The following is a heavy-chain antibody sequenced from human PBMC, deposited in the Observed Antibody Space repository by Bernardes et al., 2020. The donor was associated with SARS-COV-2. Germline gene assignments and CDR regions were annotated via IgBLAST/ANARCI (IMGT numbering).Heavy chain of an antibody. D-gene: IGHD3-10*01. Sequence: GGSLRLSCVASGFTFRSHEMNWVRQAPGRGLEWISYISEGSTTIHYADSVRGRFIISRDNAENSLYLQMSSLRPEDTAVYYCARERFRIDYWGQGVMVIVSS. J-gene: IGHJ4*02. CDR2: ISEGSTTI. V-gene: IGHV3-48*03. CDR3: ARERFRIDY. CDR1: GFTFRSHE.